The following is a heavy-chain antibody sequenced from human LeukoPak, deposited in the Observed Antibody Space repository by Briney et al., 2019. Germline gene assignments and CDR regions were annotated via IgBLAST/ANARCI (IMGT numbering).Heavy chain of an antibody. CDR2: ISSGSTI. V-gene: IGHV3-48*03. Sequence: GGSLRLSCAASGFTFSSYEMNWVRQAPGKGLEWVSYISSGSTIYYADSVKGRFTISRDNAKNSLYLQMNSLRAEDTAVYYCARNYPRGPVDYWGQGTLVTVSS. J-gene: IGHJ4*02. CDR1: GFTFSSYE. D-gene: IGHD1-7*01. CDR3: ARNYPRGPVDY.